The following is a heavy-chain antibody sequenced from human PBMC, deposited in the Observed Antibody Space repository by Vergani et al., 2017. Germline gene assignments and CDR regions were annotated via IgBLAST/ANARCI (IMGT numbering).Heavy chain of an antibody. CDR3: AKDQYYYDSSGYLYYYYMDV. CDR1: GYTFTSYY. D-gene: IGHD3-22*01. J-gene: IGHJ6*03. Sequence: QVQLVQSGAEVKKPGASVKVSCKASGYTFTSYYMHWVRQAPGQGLEWMGWISAYNGNINYAQKLQGRVTMTTDTSTSTAYMELRSLRSDDTAVYYCAKDQYYYDSSGYLYYYYMDVWGKGTTVTVSS. V-gene: IGHV1-18*04. CDR2: ISAYNGNI.